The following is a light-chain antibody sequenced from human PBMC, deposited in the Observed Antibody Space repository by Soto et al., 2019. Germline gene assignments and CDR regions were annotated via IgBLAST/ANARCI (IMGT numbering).Light chain of an antibody. V-gene: IGLV1-47*01. CDR1: SSNIGSNF. CDR3: AAWDDSLSGVV. CDR2: RNN. Sequence: QSVLTQPPSASGTPGQRVTISCSGSSSNIGSNFIYWYQPLPGTAPKLLIYRNNERPSGVPDRFSGSKSGTSASLAISGLRSEDEADYHCAAWDDSLSGVVFGGGTKVTVL. J-gene: IGLJ2*01.